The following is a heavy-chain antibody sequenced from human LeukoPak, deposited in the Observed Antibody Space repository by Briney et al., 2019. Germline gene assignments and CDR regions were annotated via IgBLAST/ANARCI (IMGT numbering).Heavy chain of an antibody. CDR3: ARVLGYDILDY. J-gene: IGHJ4*02. D-gene: IGHD5-12*01. CDR1: GFTFSSYS. CDR2: ISSSSYI. V-gene: IGHV3-21*01. Sequence: GGSLRLSCAASGFTFSSYSMNWVRQAPGKGLEWVSSISSSSYIYYADSVKGRFTISRDNAKNSLYLQMNSPRAEDTAVYYCARVLGYDILDYWGQGTLVTVSS.